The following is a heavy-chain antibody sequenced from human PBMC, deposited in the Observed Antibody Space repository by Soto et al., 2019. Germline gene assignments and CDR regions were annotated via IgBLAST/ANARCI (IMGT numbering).Heavy chain of an antibody. CDR1: GFTFSRYG. D-gene: IGHD1-1*01. Sequence: GGSLRLSCAASGFTFSRYGMHWVRQAPGKGLEWVAVIWFDGSNKYYTDSVKGRFTISRDNSKNTLYLQMNSLRDEDTAVYYCARALHPGTPFDYWGQGTQVTVSS. CDR3: ARALHPGTPFDY. V-gene: IGHV3-33*01. CDR2: IWFDGSNK. J-gene: IGHJ4*02.